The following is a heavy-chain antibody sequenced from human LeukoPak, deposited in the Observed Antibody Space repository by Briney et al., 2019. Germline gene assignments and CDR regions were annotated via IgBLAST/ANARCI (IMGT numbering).Heavy chain of an antibody. J-gene: IGHJ6*02. D-gene: IGHD3-16*01. V-gene: IGHV3-74*01. CDR2: ISYDGGGT. Sequence: GGSLRLSCAASGFTFSDYWMHWVRQTPGKGLVWVSRISYDGGGTNYAESVKGRFTISRDNAKNSLYLQMSNLRAEDTAVYFCARGGGLDVWGQGATVTVSS. CDR1: GFTFSDYW. CDR3: ARGGGLDV.